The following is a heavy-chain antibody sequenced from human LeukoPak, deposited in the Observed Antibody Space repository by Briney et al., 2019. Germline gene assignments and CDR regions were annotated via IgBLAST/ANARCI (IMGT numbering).Heavy chain of an antibody. D-gene: IGHD2-2*01. CDR1: GFTVSSNY. CDR2: IYSGGST. J-gene: IGHJ4*02. CDR3: ARDRSTSCYDY. V-gene: IGHV3-66*01. Sequence: PGGSLRLSCAASGFTVSSNYMSWVRQAPGKGLEWVSVIYSGGSTYYADSVKGRFTISRDNSKNTLYLQMNSLRAEDTAVYYCARDRSTSCYDYWGQGTLVTVSS.